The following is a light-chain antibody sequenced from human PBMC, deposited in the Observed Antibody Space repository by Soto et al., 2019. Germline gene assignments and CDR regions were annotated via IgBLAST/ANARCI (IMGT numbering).Light chain of an antibody. V-gene: IGKV1-39*01. CDR1: QSITIY. J-gene: IGKJ1*01. Sequence: DIQMTQSPSSLSASVGDRVTITCRASQSITIYLNWYQQKPGEAPNLLIFGASTLQSGVPSRFSGSGSGTDFTLTISSLQHEDFATYYCQQSYSTLWTFGQGTKVDIK. CDR3: QQSYSTLWT. CDR2: GAS.